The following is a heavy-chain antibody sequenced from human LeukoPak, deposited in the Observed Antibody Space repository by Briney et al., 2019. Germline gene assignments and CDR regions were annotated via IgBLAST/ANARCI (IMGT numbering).Heavy chain of an antibody. CDR1: GFTFSSYA. CDR3: ARTDILDGSGYYYSLDY. V-gene: IGHV3-30-3*01. J-gene: IGHJ4*02. CDR2: ISYDGSNK. Sequence: QPGGSLRPSCAASGFTFSSYAMHWVRQAPGKGLEWVALISYDGSNKYYADSVKGRFTFSRDNSKNTLYLQMNSLRAEDTAVYHCARTDILDGSGYYYSLDYWGQGTLVTVSS. D-gene: IGHD3-22*01.